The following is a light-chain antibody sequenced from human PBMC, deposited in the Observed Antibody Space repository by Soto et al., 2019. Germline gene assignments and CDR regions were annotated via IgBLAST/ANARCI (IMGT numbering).Light chain of an antibody. V-gene: IGLV2-8*01. J-gene: IGLJ3*02. CDR2: EVY. Sequence: QSALTQPPSASGSPGQSVTISCTGTSSDVGDYDYVSWYQHHPGKAPKLMISEVYKRPSGVPDRFSGSRSGNTASLTVSGLQAEDEADYYCASYAGNNAVVFGGGTKLTVL. CDR3: ASYAGNNAVV. CDR1: SSDVGDYDY.